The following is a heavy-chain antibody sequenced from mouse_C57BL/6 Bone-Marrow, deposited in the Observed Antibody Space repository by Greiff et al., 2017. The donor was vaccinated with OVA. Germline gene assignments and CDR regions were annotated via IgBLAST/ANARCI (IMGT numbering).Heavy chain of an antibody. CDR2: INPSSGYT. J-gene: IGHJ4*01. CDR3: ARWIYDGYYVPYAMDY. V-gene: IGHV1-7*01. CDR1: GYTFTSYW. D-gene: IGHD2-3*01. Sequence: QVQLKQSGAELAKPGASVKLSCKASGYTFTSYWMHWVKQRPGQGLEWIGYINPSSGYTKYNQKFKDKATLTADKSSSTAYMQLSSLTYEDSAVYYCARWIYDGYYVPYAMDYWGQGTSVTVSS.